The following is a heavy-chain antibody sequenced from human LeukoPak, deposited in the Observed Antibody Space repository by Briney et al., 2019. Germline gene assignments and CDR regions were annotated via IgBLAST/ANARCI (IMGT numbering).Heavy chain of an antibody. CDR3: AKRGSTSYHFDS. J-gene: IGHJ4*02. Sequence: GGSLRLSCAASGFTFSSYVMHWVRQAPGKGLEWVAVISYDGNNKHYADSVKGRFTISRDNSKNSLNLQMNSLRVEDTAVYYCAKRGSTSYHFDSWGQGTLVTVSS. CDR1: GFTFSSYV. D-gene: IGHD2-2*01. V-gene: IGHV3-30-3*02. CDR2: ISYDGNNK.